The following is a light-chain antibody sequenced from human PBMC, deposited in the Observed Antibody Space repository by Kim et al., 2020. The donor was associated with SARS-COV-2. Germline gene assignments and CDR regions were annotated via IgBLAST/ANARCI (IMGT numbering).Light chain of an antibody. V-gene: IGKV1-5*03. CDR2: KAS. J-gene: IGKJ2*03. Sequence: SVGDTVTIPCRASQSISSWLAWYQQKPGKAPKLLIYKASSLESGVPSRFSGSGSGTEFTLTISSLQPDDFATYYCQQYNSYSPRYSFGQGTKLEI. CDR3: QQYNSYSPRYS. CDR1: QSISSW.